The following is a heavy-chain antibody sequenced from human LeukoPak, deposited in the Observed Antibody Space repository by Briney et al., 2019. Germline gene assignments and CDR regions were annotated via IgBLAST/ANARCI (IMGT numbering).Heavy chain of an antibody. Sequence: PSETLSLTCTVSGASVSSSDYYWGWIRQPPRKGLEWIGSIYYSGSTFYNPSLKSRITISRDASKSQFSLRLSSVTAADTAVYYCARHPGSHCSTASCYTGGVFDYWGQGTLVTVSS. D-gene: IGHD2-2*02. CDR3: ARHPGSHCSTASCYTGGVFDY. V-gene: IGHV4-39*01. CDR2: IYYSGST. J-gene: IGHJ4*02. CDR1: GASVSSSDYY.